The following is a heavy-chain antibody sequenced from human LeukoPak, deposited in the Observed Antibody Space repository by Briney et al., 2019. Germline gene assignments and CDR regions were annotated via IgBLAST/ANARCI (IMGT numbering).Heavy chain of an antibody. V-gene: IGHV5-10-1*01. CDR2: IDPSDSYT. Sequence: GESLKISCKGSGYSFTSYWISWVRQMPGKGLEWVGRIDPSDSYTNYSPSFQGHVTISADKSISTAYLQWSSLKASDTAMYYCARYSVAAARYYGMDVWGQGTTVTVSS. D-gene: IGHD6-13*01. J-gene: IGHJ6*02. CDR3: ARYSVAAARYYGMDV. CDR1: GYSFTSYW.